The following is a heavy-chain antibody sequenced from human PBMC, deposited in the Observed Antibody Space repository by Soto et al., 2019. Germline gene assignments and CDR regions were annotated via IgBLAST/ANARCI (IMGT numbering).Heavy chain of an antibody. Sequence: GGSLRLSCAASGFTFSGSAMHWVRQASGKGLEWVGRIRSKANSYATAYAASVKGRFTISRDDSKNTAYLQMNSLKTEDTAVYYCTRHIRVGVAARPAFDYWGQGTLVTVSS. V-gene: IGHV3-73*01. D-gene: IGHD6-6*01. CDR2: IRSKANSYAT. CDR1: GFTFSGSA. J-gene: IGHJ4*02. CDR3: TRHIRVGVAARPAFDY.